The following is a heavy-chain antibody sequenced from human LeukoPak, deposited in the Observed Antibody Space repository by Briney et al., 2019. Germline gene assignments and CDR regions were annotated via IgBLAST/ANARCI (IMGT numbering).Heavy chain of an antibody. CDR1: GFTFSSYG. Sequence: GGSLRLSCAASGFTFSSYGMHWVRQAPGKGLEWVAFIRYDGSNKYYADSVKGRFTISRDNSKNTLYLQMNSLRAEDTAVYYCSKQFMITFGGVIGNFDYWGQGTLVTVSS. CDR3: SKQFMITFGGVIGNFDY. D-gene: IGHD3-16*02. CDR2: IRYDGSNK. V-gene: IGHV3-30*02. J-gene: IGHJ4*02.